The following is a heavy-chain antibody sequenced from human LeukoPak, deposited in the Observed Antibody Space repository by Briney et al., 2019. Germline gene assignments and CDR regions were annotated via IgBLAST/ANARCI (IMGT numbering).Heavy chain of an antibody. CDR3: TVDLMTGFSSGWHFAY. J-gene: IGHJ4*02. D-gene: IGHD6-19*01. CDR2: SSGDEDSI. V-gene: IGHV3-23*01. CDR1: GLTFKNFA. Sequence: GGSLRLSCAASGLTFKNFAMSWVRQAPGKGLEWLAVSSGDEDSIHYADSVRGHFVISTDNSENTSYLHMNSLRAEDTAVYYCTVDLMTGFSSGWHFAYWGQGTLVTVSS.